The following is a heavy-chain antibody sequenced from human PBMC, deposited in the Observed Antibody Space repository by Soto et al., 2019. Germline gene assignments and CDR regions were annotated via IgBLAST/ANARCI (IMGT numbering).Heavy chain of an antibody. CDR3: TKQNLASGTYLSAFDI. D-gene: IGHD3-10*01. J-gene: IGHJ3*02. CDR2: ISGSGTNT. V-gene: IGHV3-23*01. CDR1: GFTFSNYA. Sequence: EVQLLESGGGLVQPGGSLRLSCEASGFTFSNYAMSWVRQAPGKGLDWVSGISGSGTNTYYADSVKGRFTISRDKSKNTLYLQMNSLRAEDTAVYFCTKQNLASGTYLSAFDIWGQGTMVSVSS.